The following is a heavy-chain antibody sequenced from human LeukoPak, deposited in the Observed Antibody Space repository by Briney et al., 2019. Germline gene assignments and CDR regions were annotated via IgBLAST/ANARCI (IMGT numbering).Heavy chain of an antibody. CDR1: GFPSSSYS. CDR2: IRGDSTET. V-gene: IGHV3-21*01. D-gene: IGHD3-3*01. J-gene: IGHJ4*02. Sequence: PGGPLRLPCEGSGFPSSSYSITWAPKAPGKGLEWVSSIRGDSTETRHADSLMGRFTISRDNAKKSLYLQMNSLRAEDTAVYYCARGHFGVVLDYWGQGTLVTVSS. CDR3: ARGHFGVVLDY.